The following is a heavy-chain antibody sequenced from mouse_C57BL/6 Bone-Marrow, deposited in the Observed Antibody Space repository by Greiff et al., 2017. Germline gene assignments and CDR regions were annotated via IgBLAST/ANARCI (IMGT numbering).Heavy chain of an antibody. V-gene: IGHV1-69*01. Sequence: QVQLKQPGAELVMPGASVKLSCKASGYTFTSYWMHWVKQRPGQGLEWIGEIDPSDSYTNYNQKFKGKSTLTVDKSSSTAYMQLSSLTSEDSAVYYCARFAYWGQGTLVTVSA. CDR2: IDPSDSYT. CDR3: ARFAY. J-gene: IGHJ3*01. CDR1: GYTFTSYW.